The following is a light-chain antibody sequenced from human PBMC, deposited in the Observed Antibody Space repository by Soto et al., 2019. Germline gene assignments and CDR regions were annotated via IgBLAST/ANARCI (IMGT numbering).Light chain of an antibody. CDR1: SSNIGSNT. CDR3: ATWDDSLNGWV. J-gene: IGLJ3*02. V-gene: IGLV1-44*01. CDR2: TSS. Sequence: QSVLTQPPSASGTPGQRVTISCSGSSSNIGSNTVNWYQQLPGSAPKLVVYTSSQRPSGVPHRFSGSKSGTSASLAISGLQSDDEADYYCATWDDSLNGWVFGGGTKVTVL.